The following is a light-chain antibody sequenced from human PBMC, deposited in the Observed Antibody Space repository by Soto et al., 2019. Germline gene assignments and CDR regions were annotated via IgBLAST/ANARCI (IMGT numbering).Light chain of an antibody. Sequence: EVVLTQSPGTLSLSPGERATLSCRASQTINSAYLAWYQQKPGQAPRLLIYGASSRATGIPDRFSGSGSGTDFTLTISRLEPEDFAVYHCQHYGSSPTFGGGPRWIS. V-gene: IGKV3-20*01. CDR3: QHYGSSPT. J-gene: IGKJ4*02. CDR2: GAS. CDR1: QTINSAY.